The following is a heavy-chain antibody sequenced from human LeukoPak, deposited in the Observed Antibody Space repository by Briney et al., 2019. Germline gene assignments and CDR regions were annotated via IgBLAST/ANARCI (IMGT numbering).Heavy chain of an antibody. J-gene: IGHJ4*02. Sequence: GGSLRLSCAASGFTFSSYSMNWVRQAPGKGLEWVSSISSSSSYIYYADSVKCRFTISRDNAKNSLYLQMKSLRAEDTAVYYCARDNSSSWYLDYWGRGTLVTVSS. D-gene: IGHD6-13*01. CDR1: GFTFSSYS. CDR3: ARDNSSSWYLDY. CDR2: ISSSSSYI. V-gene: IGHV3-21*01.